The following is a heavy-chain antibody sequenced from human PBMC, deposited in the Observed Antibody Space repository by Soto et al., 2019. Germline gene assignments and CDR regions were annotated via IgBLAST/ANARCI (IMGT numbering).Heavy chain of an antibody. V-gene: IGHV1-3*01. CDR2: INPNNGNT. J-gene: IGHJ5*02. CDR3: ARGIATGQLDP. Sequence: ASEKVSCKASGYTFTRYTMNWVRQAPGQRLEWMGWINPNNGNTKSPQKFQDRVIITRDTSASTAYMDLSSLRSEYTAVYYCARGIATGQLDPWGQGTLVTVSS. D-gene: IGHD2-15*01. CDR1: GYTFTRYT.